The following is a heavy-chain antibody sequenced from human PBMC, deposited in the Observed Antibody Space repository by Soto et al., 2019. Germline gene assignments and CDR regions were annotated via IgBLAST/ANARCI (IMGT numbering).Heavy chain of an antibody. V-gene: IGHV1-2*02. Sequence: GASVKVSCKTSGYTFTGYYIHWVRQAPGQGVEWMGWINSDTGGTNSAQKFQGRVTMTRDTSVSTACMELPRLQSDDTALYYCARDVNGYESDYWGQGTLVTVSS. CDR2: INSDTGGT. J-gene: IGHJ4*02. D-gene: IGHD5-12*01. CDR1: GYTFTGYY. CDR3: ARDVNGYESDY.